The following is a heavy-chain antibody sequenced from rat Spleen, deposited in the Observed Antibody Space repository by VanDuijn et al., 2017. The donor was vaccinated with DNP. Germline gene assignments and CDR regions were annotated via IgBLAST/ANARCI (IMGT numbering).Heavy chain of an antibody. V-gene: IGHV5S13*01. CDR3: AKDAFDY. CDR2: ISTSGEYA. CDR1: GFTFSKYG. Sequence: EVHLVESGGGLVQPGRSLKLSCVASGFTFSKYGMAWVRQAPTKGLEWVASISTSGEYAHYRDSVKGRFTISRDNSKSTLYLQMDSLRSEDTATYYCAKDAFDYWGQGVMVTVSS. J-gene: IGHJ2*01.